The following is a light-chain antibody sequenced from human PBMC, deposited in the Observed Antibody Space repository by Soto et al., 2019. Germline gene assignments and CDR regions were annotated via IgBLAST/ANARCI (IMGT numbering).Light chain of an antibody. CDR3: QQLNSYPHT. CDR1: QGISSY. J-gene: IGKJ1*01. V-gene: IGKV1-9*01. CDR2: AAS. Sequence: DIQSTQSPSFLSASVGDRVTITCRASQGISSYLAWYQQKPGKAPKLLIYAASTLQSGVPSRFSGSGSGTEFTLTISSLQPEDFATYYCQQLNSYPHTFGQGTKVDIK.